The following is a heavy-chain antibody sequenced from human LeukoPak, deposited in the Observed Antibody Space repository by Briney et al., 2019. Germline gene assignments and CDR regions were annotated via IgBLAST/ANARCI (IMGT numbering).Heavy chain of an antibody. CDR2: VDPEDGES. Sequence: GASVKVSYKASGYTFTDYYIHWVQPAAGKGLEWMGRVDPEDGESTYAEKFQGIVTITADTSTDTAYMELSSLRSEDRAVYYCATPRLVGFAYCGQGTLVTVSS. D-gene: IGHD3-9*01. J-gene: IGHJ4*02. CDR1: GYTFTDYY. V-gene: IGHV1-69-2*01. CDR3: ATPRLVGFAY.